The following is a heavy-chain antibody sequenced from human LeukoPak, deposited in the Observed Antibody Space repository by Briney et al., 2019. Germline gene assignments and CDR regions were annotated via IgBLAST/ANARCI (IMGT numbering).Heavy chain of an antibody. D-gene: IGHD6-13*01. V-gene: IGHV3-53*01. CDR2: IYSGGST. J-gene: IGHJ4*02. CDR1: GFTVSSNY. CDR3: ARDAYSSSFFDY. Sequence: GGSLRLSCAASGFTVSSNYMSWVRQAPGKGLEWVSVIYSGGSTYYADSAKGRFTISRDNSKNTLYLQMNSLRAGDTAVYYCARDAYSSSFFDYWGQGTLVTVSS.